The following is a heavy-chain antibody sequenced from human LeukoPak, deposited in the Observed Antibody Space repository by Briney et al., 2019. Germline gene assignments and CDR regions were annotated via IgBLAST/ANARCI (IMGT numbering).Heavy chain of an antibody. CDR3: ARGRNIVATIIGY. D-gene: IGHD5-12*01. V-gene: IGHV1-8*01. CDR1: GYTFTSYD. J-gene: IGHJ4*02. CDR2: MNPNSRNT. Sequence: ASVKVSCKASGYTFTSYDINWVRQATGQGLEWMGWMNPNSRNTGYAPKFQGLVPMPRNTSITTAYMDLSSLRSEDTAVYYCARGRNIVATIIGYWGQGTLVTVSS.